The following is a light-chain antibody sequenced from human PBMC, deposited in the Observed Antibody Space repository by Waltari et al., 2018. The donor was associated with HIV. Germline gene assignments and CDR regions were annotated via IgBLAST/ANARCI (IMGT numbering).Light chain of an antibody. J-gene: IGKJ2*01. V-gene: IGKV4-1*01. CDR1: QSVLYSSNNKNY. Sequence: DIVMTQSPDSLAVSLGERATINCKSRQSVLYSSNNKNYLAWSQQKPGQPPKLLIYWASTRESGVPDRFSGGGSGTDFTLTISSLQAEDVAVYYCQQYYSTPRTFGQGTKLEIK. CDR3: QQYYSTPRT. CDR2: WAS.